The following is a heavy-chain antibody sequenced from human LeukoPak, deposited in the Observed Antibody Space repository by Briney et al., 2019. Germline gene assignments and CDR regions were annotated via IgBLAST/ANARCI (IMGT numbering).Heavy chain of an antibody. Sequence: SQTLSLTCAISGDSVSSDIAAWTWIRQSPSRGLELLGRTYYRSKWHYDYPASVKSRLTISSDPSKNQFSLHLDSVTPEDTAVYYCARDRGNGCNHPVDWGQGTLVTVSS. V-gene: IGHV6-1*01. D-gene: IGHD6-19*01. CDR1: GDSVSSDIAA. CDR3: ARDRGNGCNHPVD. J-gene: IGHJ4*02. CDR2: TYYRSKWHY.